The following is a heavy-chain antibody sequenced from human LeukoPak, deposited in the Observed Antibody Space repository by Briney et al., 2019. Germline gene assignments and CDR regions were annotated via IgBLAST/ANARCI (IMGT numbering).Heavy chain of an antibody. CDR3: ASTSLGSNGYGDYGPFDY. CDR2: ISYDGSNK. Sequence: GRSLRLSCAASGFTFSSYGMHWVRQAPGKGLEWVAVISYDGSNKYYADSVKGRFTISRDNSKNMLYLQMNSLRAEDTAVYYCASTSLGSNGYGDYGPFDYWGQGTLVTVSS. CDR1: GFTFSSYG. V-gene: IGHV3-30*03. D-gene: IGHD4-17*01. J-gene: IGHJ4*02.